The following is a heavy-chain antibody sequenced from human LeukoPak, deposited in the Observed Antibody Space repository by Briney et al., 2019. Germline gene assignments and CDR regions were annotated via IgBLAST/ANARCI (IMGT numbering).Heavy chain of an antibody. J-gene: IGHJ4*02. CDR1: GFTFSRYG. Sequence: PGRSLRLSCAASGFTFSRYGMHWVRQAPGKGLEWVAVISYGGSNKNYADSVKGRLTISRDNSKNTLYLQMNSLRPEDAAVYYCAKERATETRRLDYWGQGTLVTVSS. CDR3: AKERATETRRLDY. CDR2: ISYGGSNK. V-gene: IGHV3-30*18.